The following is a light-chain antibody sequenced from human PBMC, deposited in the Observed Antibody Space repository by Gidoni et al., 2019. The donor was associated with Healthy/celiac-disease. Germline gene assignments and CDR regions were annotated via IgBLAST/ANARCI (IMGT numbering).Light chain of an antibody. CDR2: EDS. CDR3: YSTDSSGNHWV. V-gene: IGLV3-10*01. Sequence: SYELPQPRSVSVSPGQTARITCSGAALPKKYAYWYQQKSGQAPMLVIYEDSKRPSGIPERFSGSSSGTMATLTISGAQVEDEADYYCYSTDSSGNHWVFGGGTKLTVL. CDR1: ALPKKY. J-gene: IGLJ3*02.